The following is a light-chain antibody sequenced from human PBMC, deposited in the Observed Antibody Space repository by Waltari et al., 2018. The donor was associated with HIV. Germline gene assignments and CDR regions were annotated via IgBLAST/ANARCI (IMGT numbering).Light chain of an antibody. J-gene: IGKJ4*01. CDR2: WAS. CDR3: QQYYTLGPT. V-gene: IGKV4-1*01. CDR1: RTILFSSDNRDC. Sequence: DIVMTQSPNSLAVSLGERATINCRSSRTILFSSDNRDCLAWYQQKPGQSPKVLIYWASTRASGVPARFSGSGSGTNFSLTISALQTEDVALYYSQQYYTLGPTFGGGTKVEIK.